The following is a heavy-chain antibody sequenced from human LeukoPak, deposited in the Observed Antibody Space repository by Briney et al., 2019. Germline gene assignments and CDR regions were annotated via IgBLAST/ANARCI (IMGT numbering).Heavy chain of an antibody. CDR1: GFTFSSYA. CDR2: ISGSGGST. J-gene: IGHJ6*03. D-gene: IGHD3-10*01. V-gene: IGHV3-23*01. CDR3: ANALEYGSGTYYYYYYYMDV. Sequence: QPGGSLRLSCAASGFTFSSYAMSWVRQAPGKGLEWVSAISGSGGSTYYADSVKGRFTISRDNSKNTLYLQMNSLRAEDTAVYYCANALEYGSGTYYYYYYYMDVWGKGTTVTVSS.